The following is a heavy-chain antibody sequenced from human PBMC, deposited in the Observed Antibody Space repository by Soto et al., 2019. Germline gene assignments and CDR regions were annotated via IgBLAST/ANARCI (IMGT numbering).Heavy chain of an antibody. V-gene: IGHV4-59*01. J-gene: IGHJ3*02. CDR2: IYYSGST. CDR3: ARESSADAFDI. D-gene: IGHD3-22*01. Sequence: SETLSPTCTVSGGSLSSYYWSWIRQPPGKGLEWIGYIYYSGSTNYNPSLKSRVTISVDTSKNQFSLKLSSVTAADTAVYYCARESSADAFDIWGQGTMVTVSS. CDR1: GGSLSSYY.